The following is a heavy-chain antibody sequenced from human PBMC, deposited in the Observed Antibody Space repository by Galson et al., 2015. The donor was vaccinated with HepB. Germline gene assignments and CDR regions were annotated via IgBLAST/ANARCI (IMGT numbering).Heavy chain of an antibody. J-gene: IGHJ5*02. CDR3: ARTPYYGSGSYYNGCFDP. Sequence: QGLEWMGWIKTNTGKPTYAQGFTGRFVFSLDTSVTTAYLQISSLKAEDIAVYYCARTPYYGSGSYYNGCFDPWGQGTLVTVSS. V-gene: IGHV7-4-1*02. CDR2: IKTNTGKP. D-gene: IGHD3-10*01.